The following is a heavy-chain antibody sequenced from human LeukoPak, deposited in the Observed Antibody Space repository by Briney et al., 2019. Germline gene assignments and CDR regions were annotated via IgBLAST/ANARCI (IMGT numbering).Heavy chain of an antibody. CDR2: ISSSSSTI. CDR3: ARDLDSSGWYWVGFGRQRNDAFDI. V-gene: IGHV3-48*01. D-gene: IGHD6-19*01. Sequence: PGGSLRLSCAASGFTFSSYSMNWVRQAPGKGLEWVSYISSSSSTIYYADSVKGRFTISRDNAKNSLYLQMNSLRAEDTAVYYCARDLDSSGWYWVGFGRQRNDAFDIWGQGTMVTVSS. CDR1: GFTFSSYS. J-gene: IGHJ3*02.